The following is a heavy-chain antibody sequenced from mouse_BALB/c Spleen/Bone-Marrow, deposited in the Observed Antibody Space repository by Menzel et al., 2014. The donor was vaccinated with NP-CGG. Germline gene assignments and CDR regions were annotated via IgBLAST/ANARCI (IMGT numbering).Heavy chain of an antibody. CDR3: ARLSYYGRFAY. J-gene: IGHJ3*01. D-gene: IGHD1-1*01. CDR1: GFDFSRYW. V-gene: IGHV4-1*02. Sequence: EVQVVESGGGLVQSGGSLKLSCAASGFDFSRYWMSWVRQAPGKGLKWIGEINPDSSTINYTPSLKDKFIISRDNAKNTLYLQMSKVRSEDTALYYCARLSYYGRFAYWGQGTLVTVSA. CDR2: INPDSSTI.